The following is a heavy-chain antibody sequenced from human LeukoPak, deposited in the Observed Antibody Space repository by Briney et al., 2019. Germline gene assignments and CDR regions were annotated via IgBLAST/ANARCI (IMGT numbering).Heavy chain of an antibody. V-gene: IGHV1-2*02. Sequence: GASVKVSCKASGYTFTGYYMHWVRQAPGQGLEWMGWINPNSGGTNYAQKFQGRVTMTRDTSISTAYMELSRLRSDVTAVYYCARGYSGSYYKAFDIWGQGTMVTVSS. CDR1: GYTFTGYY. CDR3: ARGYSGSYYKAFDI. CDR2: INPNSGGT. D-gene: IGHD1-26*01. J-gene: IGHJ3*02.